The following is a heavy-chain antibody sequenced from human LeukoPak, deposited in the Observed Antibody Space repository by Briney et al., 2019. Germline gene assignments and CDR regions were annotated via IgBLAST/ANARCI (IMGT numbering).Heavy chain of an antibody. J-gene: IGHJ4*02. CDR2: ISYDGSNK. D-gene: IGHD2-2*01. V-gene: IGHV3-30*19. CDR1: EFTFSNYD. Sequence: PGGSLRLSCAAFEFTFSNYDMHWVRQAPGKGLEWVAVISYDGSNKYYADSVKGRFTISRDNSKNTLYLQMNSLRAEDTAVYYCAREGDIVVVPAARGFDYWGQGTLVTVSS. CDR3: AREGDIVVVPAARGFDY.